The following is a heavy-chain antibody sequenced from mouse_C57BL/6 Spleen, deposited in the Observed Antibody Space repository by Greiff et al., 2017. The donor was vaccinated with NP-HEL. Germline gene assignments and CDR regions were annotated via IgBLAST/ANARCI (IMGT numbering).Heavy chain of an antibody. CDR1: GYTFTSYW. CDR3: ARWDYGKDFFDY. D-gene: IGHD2-1*01. V-gene: IGHV1-7*01. CDR2: LNPSSCYP. Sequence: QVQLKESGAELAKPGASVKLSCKASGYTFTSYWMHWVKQRPGQGLEWIGYLNPSSCYPTSTQPFAAPSPFPSYPSSSTAYMQLSSLTYEDSAVYYCARWDYGKDFFDYWGQGTTLTVSS. J-gene: IGHJ2*01.